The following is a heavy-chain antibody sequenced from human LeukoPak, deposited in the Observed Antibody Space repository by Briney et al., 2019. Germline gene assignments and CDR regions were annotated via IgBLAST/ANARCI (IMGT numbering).Heavy chain of an antibody. J-gene: IGHJ4*02. V-gene: IGHV3-23*01. Sequence: GGSLRPSCAASGFTFSSYAMSWVRQAPGKGLEWVSAISGSGGSTYYADSVKGRFTISRDNSKNTLYLQMNSLRAEDTAVYYCAKTATYYYDSSGTDYWGQGTLVTVSS. CDR2: ISGSGGST. D-gene: IGHD3-22*01. CDR3: AKTATYYYDSSGTDY. CDR1: GFTFSSYA.